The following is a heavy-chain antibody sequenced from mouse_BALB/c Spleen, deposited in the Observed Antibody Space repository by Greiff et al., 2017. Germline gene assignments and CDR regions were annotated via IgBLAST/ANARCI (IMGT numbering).Heavy chain of an antibody. CDR1: GFTFSDYY. CDR3: ARDDYWYFDV. J-gene: IGHJ1*01. V-gene: IGHV5-4*02. Sequence: DVMLVESGGGLVKPGGSLKLSCAASGFTFSDYYMYWVRQTPEKRLEWVATISDGGSYTYYPDSVKGRFTISRDNAKNNLYLQMSSLKSEDTAMYYCARDDYWYFDVWGAGTTVTVSS. CDR2: ISDGGSYT.